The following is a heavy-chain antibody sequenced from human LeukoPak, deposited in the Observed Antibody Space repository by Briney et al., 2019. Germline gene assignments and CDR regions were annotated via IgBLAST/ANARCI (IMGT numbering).Heavy chain of an antibody. J-gene: IGHJ4*02. D-gene: IGHD1-1*01. CDR2: ISGSGGST. Sequence: GGSLRLSCAASGFTFSSYAMSWVRQAPGKGLEWVSAISGSGGSTYYADSVKGRFTISRDNSKNTVYLQMNSLRVEDTAIYYCARGQEFDDGVFDSWGQGTLVTVSS. CDR1: GFTFSSYA. V-gene: IGHV3-23*01. CDR3: ARGQEFDDGVFDS.